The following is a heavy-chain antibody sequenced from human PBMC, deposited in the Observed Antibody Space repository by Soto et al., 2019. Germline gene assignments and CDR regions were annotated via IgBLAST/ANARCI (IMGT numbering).Heavy chain of an antibody. D-gene: IGHD6-19*01. CDR3: ARDRLIAVTGLLRN. CDR1: GYPFTSYG. J-gene: IGHJ4*02. CDR2: ISAYVDKT. V-gene: IGHV1-18*01. Sequence: ASVKVSCKTSGYPFTSYGINWVRQAPGQGPEWKGWISAYVDKTIYSQKFQGRVTLTADTSTTTAYMELRGLRFDDTAVYYCARDRLIAVTGLLRNWGQGTLVTV.